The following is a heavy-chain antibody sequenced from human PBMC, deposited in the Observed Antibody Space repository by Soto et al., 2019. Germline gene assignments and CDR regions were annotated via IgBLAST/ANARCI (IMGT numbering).Heavy chain of an antibody. Sequence: PAETLSLTCAVSGGSISSGDYYWSWIRRPPGKGLEWIGYIYYSGSTYYNPSLNSRVTIPVDTSKNQFSLKLSSVTAADTAVYYCARVDYGFDWDLNENWFDPWGQGTLVTVSS. V-gene: IGHV4-30-4*01. CDR1: GGSISSGDYY. D-gene: IGHD3-9*01. CDR3: ARVDYGFDWDLNENWFDP. J-gene: IGHJ5*02. CDR2: IYYSGST.